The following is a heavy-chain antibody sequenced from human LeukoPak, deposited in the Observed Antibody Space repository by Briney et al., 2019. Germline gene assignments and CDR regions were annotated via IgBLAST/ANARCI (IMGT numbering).Heavy chain of an antibody. D-gene: IGHD3-10*01. Sequence: ASVKVSCKASGYTFTNYYMHWVRQAPGQGLDWMGIIIPSGGGTTYAQRFQGRVTMTRDTSTSTVYMELTSLRSEDTAVYYCARVTMLRGVVGTNGMDIWGQGTTVTVPS. CDR3: ARVTMLRGVVGTNGMDI. J-gene: IGHJ6*02. CDR2: IIPSGGGT. V-gene: IGHV1-46*01. CDR1: GYTFTNYY.